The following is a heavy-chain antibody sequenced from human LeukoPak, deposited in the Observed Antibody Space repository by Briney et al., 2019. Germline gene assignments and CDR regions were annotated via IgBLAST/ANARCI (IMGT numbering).Heavy chain of an antibody. Sequence: SETLSLTCTVSGGSISSYYWSWIRQPPGKGLEWIGSIYSSGSTYYNPSLKSRVTISGDTSKNQFSLKLSSVTAADTAVYYCARLDYGDLSFDYWGQGTLVTVSS. CDR1: GGSISSYY. CDR2: IYSSGST. CDR3: ARLDYGDLSFDY. V-gene: IGHV4-59*05. D-gene: IGHD4-17*01. J-gene: IGHJ4*02.